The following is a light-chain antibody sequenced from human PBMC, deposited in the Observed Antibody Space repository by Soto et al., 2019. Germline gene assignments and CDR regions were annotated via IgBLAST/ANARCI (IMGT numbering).Light chain of an antibody. J-gene: IGKJ5*01. V-gene: IGKV1-33*01. CDR3: QQYDNLLPIT. CDR2: DAS. CDR1: QDIAKN. Sequence: IQMTQSPSSLSATVGDRVTITCQASQDIAKNLNWYQQKPGKAPKLLIYDASSLQTGVPSRFSGSGSATHFTFTISSLQSEDIATYYCQQYDNLLPITFGQGTRLEIK.